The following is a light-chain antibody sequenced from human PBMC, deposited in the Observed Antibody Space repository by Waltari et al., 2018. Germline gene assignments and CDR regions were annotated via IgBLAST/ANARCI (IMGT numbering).Light chain of an antibody. Sequence: DIVMTHSQLSLSVTTGVQSSISCSSSQSLLHTNGYNYLNWYLQKPVQSPQILIYLGSNRASGVPDRFSGSGSGTDFTLKISRVEAEDVGFYYCMQALQTPRTFGQGTKVEIK. CDR3: MQALQTPRT. V-gene: IGKV2-28*01. CDR2: LGS. J-gene: IGKJ1*01. CDR1: QSLLHTNGYNY.